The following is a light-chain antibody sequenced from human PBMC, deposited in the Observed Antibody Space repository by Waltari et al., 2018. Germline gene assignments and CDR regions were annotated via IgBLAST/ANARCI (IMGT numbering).Light chain of an antibody. Sequence: YVLTQPPSVSVAPGKTARITCEGNNIRTTSVHRDQQNPGHAPVLVVYDDTPRPSGIPERFSGSNAGNTATLTISSVEAGDEADYYCQVWDTSSDNYVFGTGTKVSVL. CDR3: QVWDTSSDNYV. CDR1: NIRTTS. CDR2: DDT. J-gene: IGLJ1*01. V-gene: IGLV3-21*03.